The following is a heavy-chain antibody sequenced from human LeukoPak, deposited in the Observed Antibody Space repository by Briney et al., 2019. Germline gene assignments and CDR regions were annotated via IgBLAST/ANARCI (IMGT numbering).Heavy chain of an antibody. V-gene: IGHV4-34*01. Sequence: SETLSLTCAVYGGSFSGYYWSWIRQPPGKGLEWIGEINHSGSTNYNPSLKSRVTISVDTSKNQFSLKLSSVTAADTAVNYCARGGGRITIFGVVTRSSRSFDYWGQGTLVTVSS. CDR2: INHSGST. D-gene: IGHD3-3*01. CDR1: GGSFSGYY. J-gene: IGHJ4*02. CDR3: ARGGGRITIFGVVTRSSRSFDY.